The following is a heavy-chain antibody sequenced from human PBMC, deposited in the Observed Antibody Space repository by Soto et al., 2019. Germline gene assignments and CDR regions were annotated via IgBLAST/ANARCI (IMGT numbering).Heavy chain of an antibody. CDR2: IYNSGST. J-gene: IGHJ4*02. D-gene: IGHD3-10*01. V-gene: IGHV4-61*03. CDR1: GGYVSSGSYY. CDR3: ERESDSGSYYFDY. Sequence: EKLSVTYTVSGGYVSSGSYYWSWIRLHPGKGLEWIGYIYNSGSTNYNPSLKSRVTISVDTSKHHFSLSMSSVTPADTSVYYCERESDSGSYYFDYWGRATLVTVS.